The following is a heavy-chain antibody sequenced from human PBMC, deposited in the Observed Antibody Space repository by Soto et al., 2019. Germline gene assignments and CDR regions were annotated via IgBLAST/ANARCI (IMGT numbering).Heavy chain of an antibody. J-gene: IGHJ6*02. CDR3: ARGASRASYGMDV. V-gene: IGHV6-1*01. CDR2: TYYRSKWYN. CDR1: GDSVSSNSAA. Sequence: SQTLSLTCAISGDSVSSNSAAWNWIRQYPSRGLEWLGRTYYRSKWYNDYAVSVKSRITINPDTSKNQFSLQLNSVTTEDTAVYYSARGASRASYGMDVWGQGTTVAVSS.